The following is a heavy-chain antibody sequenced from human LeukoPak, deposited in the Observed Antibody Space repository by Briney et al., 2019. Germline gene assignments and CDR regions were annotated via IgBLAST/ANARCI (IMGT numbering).Heavy chain of an antibody. J-gene: IGHJ4*02. Sequence: PSETLSLTCTVSGGSITTTTSYWGWIRQPPGKGLEWIGSIYYGGTTFYNPSHKSRVTISVDTSKNQFSLNLSSVTATDTAVYYCARFRYSSGWFDYWGQGMLVTVSS. CDR1: GGSITTTTSY. D-gene: IGHD6-19*01. V-gene: IGHV4-39*01. CDR2: IYYGGTT. CDR3: ARFRYSSGWFDY.